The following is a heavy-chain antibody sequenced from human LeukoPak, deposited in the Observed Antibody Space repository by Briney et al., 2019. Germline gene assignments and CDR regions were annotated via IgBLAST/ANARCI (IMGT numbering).Heavy chain of an antibody. V-gene: IGHV4-59*01. Sequence: SETLSLTCTVSGGSISDYYWSWVRQPPGKGLEWIGFVYYTGSTNYSPSLKSRVTISVDTSKNQFSLKLRSVTAADTAVYYCARISSSNWYNERGAFDVWGQGTMVTVSS. CDR1: GGSISDYY. CDR3: ARISSSNWYNERGAFDV. J-gene: IGHJ3*01. D-gene: IGHD6-13*01. CDR2: VYYTGST.